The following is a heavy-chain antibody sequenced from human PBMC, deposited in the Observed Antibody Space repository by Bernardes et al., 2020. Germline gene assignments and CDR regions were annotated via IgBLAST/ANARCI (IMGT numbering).Heavy chain of an antibody. V-gene: IGHV4-34*01. CDR1: GGSFSDYF. J-gene: IGHJ3*02. D-gene: IGHD4-17*01. CDR3: ARTPIGTVTTRGSAFDI. Sequence: ETLSLTCAVYGGSFSDYFWNWIRQPPGKGLEWIGEINHGGSTNYNPSLKSRVIKPVDTSKSHFTLRLSSVTAADTAVYYCARTPIGTVTTRGSAFDIWGQGTMVTVSS. CDR2: INHGGST.